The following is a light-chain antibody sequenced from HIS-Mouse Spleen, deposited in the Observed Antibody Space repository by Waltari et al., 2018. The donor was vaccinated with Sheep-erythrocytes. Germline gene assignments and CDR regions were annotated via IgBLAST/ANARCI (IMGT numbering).Light chain of an antibody. CDR3: QAWDSSIVV. V-gene: IGLV3-1*01. Sequence: SSELTQPPSVSVSPGQTASITCSGDKLGDKYACWYQQKTGQSPVLVIYQDTKRPSGIPGRFSGSNSGNTATLTISGTQAMDEADYYCQAWDSSIVVFGGGTKLTVL. CDR2: QDT. J-gene: IGLJ2*01. CDR1: KLGDKY.